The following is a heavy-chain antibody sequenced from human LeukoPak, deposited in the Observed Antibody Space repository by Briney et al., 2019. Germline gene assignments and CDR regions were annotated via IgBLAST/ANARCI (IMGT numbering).Heavy chain of an antibody. V-gene: IGHV1-2*02. J-gene: IGHJ3*01. Sequence: GASVKVSCKASGYTFTGYYMHWVRQAPGQGLEWMGWINSNSGGTNFAPKFQGRVTMTRDTSISTAYMELSSLRSDDTAVYYCARAEYSSSWSGFDPWGQGTMVTVSS. CDR3: ARAEYSSSWSGFDP. CDR2: INSNSGGT. CDR1: GYTFTGYY. D-gene: IGHD6-13*01.